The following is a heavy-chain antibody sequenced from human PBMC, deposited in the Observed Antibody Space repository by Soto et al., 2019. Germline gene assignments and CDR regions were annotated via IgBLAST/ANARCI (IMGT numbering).Heavy chain of an antibody. Sequence: EVQLVESGGGLVQPGGSLRLACAASGFTVRSNYMSWVRQAPGKGLEWGSFINSGGSTYYADSVKGRCTISRDNSKNTLYLQMNSLRAEDTAVSYCASPFLYASGKGWGQGTLVTVSS. CDR2: INSGGST. D-gene: IGHD2-8*01. CDR1: GFTVRSNY. J-gene: IGHJ4*02. CDR3: ASPFLYASGKG. V-gene: IGHV3-66*01.